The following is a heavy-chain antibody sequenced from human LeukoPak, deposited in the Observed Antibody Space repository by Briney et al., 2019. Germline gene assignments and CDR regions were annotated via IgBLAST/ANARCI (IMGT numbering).Heavy chain of an antibody. Sequence: GDSLRLSCAASGFTFSSYAMSWVRQAPGKGLEWVSAISGSGGSTYYADSVKGRFTISRDNSKNTLYLQMNSLRAEDTAVYYCAKDGRIAVAGTLGGDWFDPWGRGTLVTVSS. D-gene: IGHD6-19*01. J-gene: IGHJ5*02. V-gene: IGHV3-23*01. CDR1: GFTFSSYA. CDR3: AKDGRIAVAGTLGGDWFDP. CDR2: ISGSGGST.